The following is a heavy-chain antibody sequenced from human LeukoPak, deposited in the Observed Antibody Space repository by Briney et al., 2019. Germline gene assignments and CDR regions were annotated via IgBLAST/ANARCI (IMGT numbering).Heavy chain of an antibody. D-gene: IGHD4-17*01. CDR1: GGSISSSSYY. J-gene: IGHJ5*02. Sequence: SETLSLTCTVSGGSISSSSYYWGWIRQPPGKGLEWIGSIYYSGSTYYNPSLKSRVTISVDTSKNQFSLKLSSVTAADTAVYYCARGPLTMTRGFDPWGQGTLVTVSS. CDR3: ARGPLTMTRGFDP. V-gene: IGHV4-39*07. CDR2: IYYSGST.